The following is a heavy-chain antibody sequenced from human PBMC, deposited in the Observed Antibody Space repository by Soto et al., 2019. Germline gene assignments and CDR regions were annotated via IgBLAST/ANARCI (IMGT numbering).Heavy chain of an antibody. CDR2: IYYSGST. V-gene: IGHV4-59*08. Sequence: TPSLTCTVSGGSLSSYYLSWIRQPPGKGLEWIGYIYYSGSTNYNPSLKSRVTISVDTSKNQFSLKLSSVTAADTAVYYCARRQEYYFDYWGQGTLVTVSS. J-gene: IGHJ4*02. CDR1: GGSLSSYY. CDR3: ARRQEYYFDY.